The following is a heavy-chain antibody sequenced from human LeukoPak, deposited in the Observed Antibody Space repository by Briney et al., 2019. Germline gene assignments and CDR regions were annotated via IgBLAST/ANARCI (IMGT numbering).Heavy chain of an antibody. CDR1: GYTFSSYG. D-gene: IGHD3-22*01. J-gene: IGHJ6*02. CDR3: ARDTMIVVVITYYYYGMDV. Sequence: EASVKVSCKASGYTFSSYGISWVRQAPGQGLEWMGWISAYNGNTNYAQKLQGRVTMTTDTSTSTAYMELRSLRSDDMAVYYCARDTMIVVVITYYYYGMDVWGQGTTVTVSS. CDR2: ISAYNGNT. V-gene: IGHV1-18*03.